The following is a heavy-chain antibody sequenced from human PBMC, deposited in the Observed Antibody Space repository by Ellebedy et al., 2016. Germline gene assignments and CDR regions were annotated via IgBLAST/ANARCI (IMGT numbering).Heavy chain of an antibody. CDR1: GFTFSTYG. J-gene: IGHJ4*02. CDR3: AILSSGWGQWDY. V-gene: IGHV3-33*01. Sequence: GESLKISCATSGFTFSTYGMHWVRQAPGKGLQWVAIIWYDGSNKYYADSVKGRFTISRDNSKKTVHLQMNSLRDEDTAVYYCAILSSGWGQWDYWGQGTLVTVSS. CDR2: IWYDGSNK. D-gene: IGHD6-19*01.